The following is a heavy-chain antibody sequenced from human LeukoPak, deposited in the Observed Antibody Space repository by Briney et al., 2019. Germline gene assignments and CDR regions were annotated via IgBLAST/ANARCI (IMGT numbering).Heavy chain of an antibody. V-gene: IGHV4-61*01. D-gene: IGHD1-7*01. CDR3: TRTGSTGGY. Sequence: SEILSLTCTVSGGSVSGGNYYCSWIRQSPGKGLEWIGYIHYSGSTVYNPSLKSRVTMSIDTSKNQFSLNLSSATAADTAVYYCTRTGSTGGYWGQGTLVTVSS. CDR1: GGSVSGGNYY. J-gene: IGHJ4*02. CDR2: IHYSGST.